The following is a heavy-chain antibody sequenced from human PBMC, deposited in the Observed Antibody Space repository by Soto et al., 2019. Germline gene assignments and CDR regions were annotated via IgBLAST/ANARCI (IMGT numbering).Heavy chain of an antibody. V-gene: IGHV3-21*01. CDR1: GFTFSSYR. D-gene: IGHD6-19*01. CDR3: ARERVAGTNGFDP. Sequence: EVQLVESGGGLVKPGGSLRLSCAASGFTFSSYRMNWVRQAPGKGLEWVSSISSSDTYIYYADSVKGRFTISRDNAKNSRYLQMNSMRAEDTAVYYCARERVAGTNGFDPWVQGTLVTGSS. J-gene: IGHJ5*02. CDR2: ISSSDTYI.